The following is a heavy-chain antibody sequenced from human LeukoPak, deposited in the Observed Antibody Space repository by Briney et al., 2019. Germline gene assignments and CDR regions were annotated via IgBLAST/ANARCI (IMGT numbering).Heavy chain of an antibody. V-gene: IGHV3-74*01. Sequence: PGGSLRLSCAASGFTFNTYWMHWVRQAPGKGLVWVSRINNDGTDVNYADSVKGRFTISRDNAKNTLYLQMNSLRAEDTAVYYCARAFHLIDHWGQGTLVTVTS. J-gene: IGHJ4*02. D-gene: IGHD2/OR15-2a*01. CDR2: INNDGTDV. CDR1: GFTFNTYW. CDR3: ARAFHLIDH.